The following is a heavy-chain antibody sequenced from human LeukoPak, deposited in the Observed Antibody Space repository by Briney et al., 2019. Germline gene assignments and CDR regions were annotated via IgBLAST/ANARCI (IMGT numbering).Heavy chain of an antibody. CDR2: ISYDGSNK. CDR3: ARALSRYCSGGSCYSGHY. V-gene: IGHV3-30*04. J-gene: IGHJ4*02. CDR1: GFTFSSYA. Sequence: GGSLRLSCAASGFTFSSYAMHWVRQAPGKGLEWVAVISYDGSNKYYADSVKGRFTISRDNSKNTLYLQMNSLRAEDTAVYYCARALSRYCSGGSCYSGHYWGQGTLVTVSS. D-gene: IGHD2-15*01.